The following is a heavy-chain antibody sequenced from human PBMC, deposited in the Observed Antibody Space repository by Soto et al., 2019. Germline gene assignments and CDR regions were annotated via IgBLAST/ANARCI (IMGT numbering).Heavy chain of an antibody. D-gene: IGHD5-18*01. Sequence: QVQLVQSGAEVQKPGSSVKVSCKASGGTFSSYTISWVRQAPGQGLEWMGRIIPILGIANYAQKFQGRVTITADKSTSTAYMELSSLISEDTAVYYCARSSDTAMVKDYYYMDVWGKGTTVTVSS. CDR2: IIPILGIA. J-gene: IGHJ6*03. CDR3: ARSSDTAMVKDYYYMDV. CDR1: GGTFSSYT. V-gene: IGHV1-69*02.